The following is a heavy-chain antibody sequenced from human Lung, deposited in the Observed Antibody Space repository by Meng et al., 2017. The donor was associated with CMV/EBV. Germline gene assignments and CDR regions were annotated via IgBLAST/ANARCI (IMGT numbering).Heavy chain of an antibody. CDR3: ARDRSDLWSGPFDP. Sequence: SETXSLXCTVFGTSISPYYWSWIRQPPGKGLEWIGYIYFNGNTNYNPALKSRVTMSLDTSMNQFSLKLNSVTAADTAVYYCARDRSDLWSGPFDPWGRGTXVTVAS. J-gene: IGHJ5*02. D-gene: IGHD3-3*01. CDR2: IYFNGNT. V-gene: IGHV4-59*01. CDR1: GTSISPYY.